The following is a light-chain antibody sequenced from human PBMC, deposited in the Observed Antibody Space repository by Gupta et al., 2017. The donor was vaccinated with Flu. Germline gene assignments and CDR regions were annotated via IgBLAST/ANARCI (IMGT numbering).Light chain of an antibody. CDR1: HVIRSR. Sequence: DIQMTQSPSSVSAFVGDRVTITCRASHVIRSRLAWYQQKEGRAPKLLISDASRVQNGVPSRFSGSGSGTDFTLTINSLQPEDFATYYCQQGNSFPLTFGGGTRVEIK. CDR3: QQGNSFPLT. V-gene: IGKV1-12*01. CDR2: DAS. J-gene: IGKJ4*01.